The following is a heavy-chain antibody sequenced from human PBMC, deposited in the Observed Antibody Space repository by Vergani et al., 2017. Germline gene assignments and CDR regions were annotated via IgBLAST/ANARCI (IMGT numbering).Heavy chain of an antibody. CDR1: GGTFSSYT. CDR2: IIPILGIA. J-gene: IGHJ6*02. Sequence: QVRLVQSGAEVKKPGSSVKVSCKASGGTFSSYTISWVRQAPGQGLEWMGRIIPILGIANYAQKFQGRVTITADKSTSTAYMELSSLRSEDTAVYYCARGNGSPLVPLYYYYGMDVWGQGTTVTVSS. V-gene: IGHV1-69*02. D-gene: IGHD6-13*01. CDR3: ARGNGSPLVPLYYYYGMDV.